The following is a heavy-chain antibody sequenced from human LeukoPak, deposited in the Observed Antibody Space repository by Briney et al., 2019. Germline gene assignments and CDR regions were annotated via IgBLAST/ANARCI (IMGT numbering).Heavy chain of an antibody. J-gene: IGHJ4*02. CDR1: DGSISSGDYY. CDR2: IYYSGST. CDR3: ATASGKEDPPGDY. V-gene: IGHV4-30-4*01. Sequence: SETLSLTCTVSDGSISSGDYYWSWIRQPPGKGLEWIGYIYYSGSTYYNPSLKSRVTISVDTSKNQFSLKLSSVTAAHTAVYYCATASGKEDPPGDYWGQGTLVTVSS. D-gene: IGHD3-10*01.